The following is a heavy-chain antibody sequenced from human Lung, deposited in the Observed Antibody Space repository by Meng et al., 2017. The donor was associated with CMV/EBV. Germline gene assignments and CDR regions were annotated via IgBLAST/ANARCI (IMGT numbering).Heavy chain of an antibody. J-gene: IGHJ6*02. CDR1: GYTFTGYY. D-gene: IGHD3-10*01. Sequence: ASVXVSXXASGYTFTGYYMHWVRQAPGQGLEWMGWINPNSGGTNYAQKFQGRVTLTTDTSINTAYMEVSRLKSDDTAVFFCARLFHTSLGTNYYYGMDVWGLGTTVTVSS. V-gene: IGHV1-2*02. CDR2: INPNSGGT. CDR3: ARLFHTSLGTNYYYGMDV.